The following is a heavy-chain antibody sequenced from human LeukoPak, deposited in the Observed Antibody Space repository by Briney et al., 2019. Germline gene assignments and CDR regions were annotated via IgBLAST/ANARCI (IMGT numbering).Heavy chain of an antibody. V-gene: IGHV5-51*01. CDR3: ARQHGSGSYYSRAIDY. Sequence: GESLKISCKGSGFSFTNFWIGWVRQMPGKGLEWMGIIYPGDSDTRYSPSFQGQVTISVDKSISTAYLQWSSLKASDTAMYYCARQHGSGSYYSRAIDYWGQGTLVTVSS. CDR1: GFSFTNFW. J-gene: IGHJ4*02. CDR2: IYPGDSDT. D-gene: IGHD3-10*01.